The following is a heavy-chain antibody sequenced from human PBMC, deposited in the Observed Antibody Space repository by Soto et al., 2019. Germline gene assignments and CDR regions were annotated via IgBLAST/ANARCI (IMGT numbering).Heavy chain of an antibody. Sequence: ASVKVSCKASGYTFTSYGISWVRQAPGQGLEWMGWISAYNGNTNYAQKLQGRVTMTTDTSTSTAYMELRSLKASDTAMYYCARRTSTSGWRHYFDYWGQGTLVTVSS. J-gene: IGHJ4*02. CDR1: GYTFTSYG. V-gene: IGHV1-18*01. CDR2: ISAYNGNT. CDR3: ARRTSTSGWRHYFDY. D-gene: IGHD6-19*01.